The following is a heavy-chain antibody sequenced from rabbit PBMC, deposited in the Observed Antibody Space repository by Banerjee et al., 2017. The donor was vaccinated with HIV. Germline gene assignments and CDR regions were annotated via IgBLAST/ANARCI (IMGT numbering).Heavy chain of an antibody. CDR2: IYNGDGST. CDR1: GFDFSSNA. V-gene: IGHV1S47*01. J-gene: IGHJ4*01. CDR3: ERATRTRVITYFNL. Sequence: QEQLVESGGGLVQPEGSLTLTCKAYGFDFSSNAMYWVRQAPGKGPEWNACIYNGDGSTYYASWVNGRFAISRSTSLNTVTLQRTSLTAADTATDGGERATRTRVITYFNLWGPGTLVTVS. D-gene: IGHD2-1*01.